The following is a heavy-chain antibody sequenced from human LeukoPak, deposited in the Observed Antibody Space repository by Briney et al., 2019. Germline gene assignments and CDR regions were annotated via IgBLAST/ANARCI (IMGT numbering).Heavy chain of an antibody. CDR2: IYPGDSDT. CDR1: GYSFTSYW. CDR3: ARVDTAMIDPGRGGDFDY. D-gene: IGHD5-18*01. V-gene: IGHV5-51*01. Sequence: GESLKISCKGSGYSFTSYWIGWVRQMPGKGLEWMGIIYPGDSDTRYSPSFQGQVTISADKSISTAYLQWSSLKASDTAMYYCARVDTAMIDPGRGGDFDYWGQGTLVTVSS. J-gene: IGHJ4*02.